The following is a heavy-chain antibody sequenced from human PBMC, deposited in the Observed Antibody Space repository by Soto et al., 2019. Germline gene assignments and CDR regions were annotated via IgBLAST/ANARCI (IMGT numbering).Heavy chain of an antibody. V-gene: IGHV3-21*01. CDR3: ARHLYDFWSGYLFDY. J-gene: IGHJ4*02. Sequence: ESGGGLVKPGGSLRLSCAASGFTFSSYSMNWVRQAPGKGLEWVSSISSSSSYIYYADSVKGRFTISRDNAKNSLYLQMNSLRAEDTAVYYCARHLYDFWSGYLFDYWGQGTLVTVSS. D-gene: IGHD3-3*01. CDR2: ISSSSSYI. CDR1: GFTFSSYS.